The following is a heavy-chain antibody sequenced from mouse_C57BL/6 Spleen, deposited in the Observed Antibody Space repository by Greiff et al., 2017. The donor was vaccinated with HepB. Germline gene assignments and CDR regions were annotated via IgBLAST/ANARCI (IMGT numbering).Heavy chain of an antibody. CDR2: IHPNSGST. J-gene: IGHJ4*01. CDR1: GYTFTSYW. V-gene: IGHV1-64*01. Sequence: QVQLQQPGAELVKPGASVKLSCKASGYTFTSYWMHWVKQRPGQGLEWIGMIHPNSGSTNYNEKFKSKATLTVDKSSSTAYMQLSSLTSEDSAVYYCARSDYDEEDAMDYWGKGTSVTVSS. CDR3: ARSDYDEEDAMDY. D-gene: IGHD2-4*01.